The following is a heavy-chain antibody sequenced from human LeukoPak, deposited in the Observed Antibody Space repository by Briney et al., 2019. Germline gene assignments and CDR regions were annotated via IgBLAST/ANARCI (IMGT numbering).Heavy chain of an antibody. Sequence: ASVKVSCKASGYTFISYGISWVRQAPGQGLEWMGWISAYNGNTNYAQKLQGRVTMTTDTSTSTAYMELRSLRSDDTAVYHCARDGWYYDSSGYFAPFDYWGQGTLVTVSS. CDR1: GYTFISYG. J-gene: IGHJ4*02. CDR3: ARDGWYYDSSGYFAPFDY. D-gene: IGHD3-22*01. CDR2: ISAYNGNT. V-gene: IGHV1-18*01.